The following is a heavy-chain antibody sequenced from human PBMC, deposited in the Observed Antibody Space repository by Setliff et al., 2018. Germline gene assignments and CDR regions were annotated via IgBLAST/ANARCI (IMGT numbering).Heavy chain of an antibody. V-gene: IGHV1-8*02. Sequence: ASVKVSCKASGYTFTSYDINWVRQATGQGLEWMGWMNPNSGNTGYAQKFQGRVTMTRNTSISTAYMDLSRLRSDDTAVYYCARVLFHCSSTSCYLDAFDIWGQGTMVT. CDR3: ARVLFHCSSTSCYLDAFDI. CDR2: MNPNSGNT. CDR1: GYTFTSYD. J-gene: IGHJ3*02. D-gene: IGHD2-2*01.